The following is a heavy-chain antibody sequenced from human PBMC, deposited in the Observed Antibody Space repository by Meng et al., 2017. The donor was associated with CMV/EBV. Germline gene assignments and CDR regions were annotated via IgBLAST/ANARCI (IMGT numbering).Heavy chain of an antibody. V-gene: IGHV1-18*01. Sequence: ASVKVSCKASGYTFTSYGISWVRQAPGQGLEWMGWISAYNGNTNYAQKLQGRVTMTTDTSTSTAYMELRSLRSDDTAVYYCARVVVVPAATTLRYYYYGTDVWGQGTTVTVSS. CDR1: GYTFTSYG. CDR3: ARVVVVPAATTLRYYYYGTDV. D-gene: IGHD2-2*01. CDR2: ISAYNGNT. J-gene: IGHJ6*02.